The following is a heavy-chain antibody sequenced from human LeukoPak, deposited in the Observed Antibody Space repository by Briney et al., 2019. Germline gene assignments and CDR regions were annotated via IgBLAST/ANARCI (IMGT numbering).Heavy chain of an antibody. Sequence: ASVKVSCKASGYTFTSYDINWVRQATGQGLEWMGWMNPNSGNTGYAQKFQGRVTMTRNTSISTAYVELSSLRSEDTAVYYCAKTPRFLEWLSLGYWGQGTLVTVSS. V-gene: IGHV1-8*01. J-gene: IGHJ4*02. CDR2: MNPNSGNT. CDR1: GYTFTSYD. D-gene: IGHD3-3*01. CDR3: AKTPRFLEWLSLGY.